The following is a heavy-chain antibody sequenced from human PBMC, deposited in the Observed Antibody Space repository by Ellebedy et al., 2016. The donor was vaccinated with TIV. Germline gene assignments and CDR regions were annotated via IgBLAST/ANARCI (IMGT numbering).Heavy chain of an antibody. V-gene: IGHV1-18*01. CDR1: GYTFTSYG. Sequence: AASVKVSCKTSGYTFTSYGVSWVRQAPGQGLEWMGWISGLNGKTKYARTVQGRVTVTTDTAARTVYMELTSLRSDDTAVYYSARDNTVGGTNWFDPWGQGTLVIVSS. J-gene: IGHJ5*02. CDR3: ARDNTVGGTNWFDP. D-gene: IGHD6-19*01. CDR2: ISGLNGKT.